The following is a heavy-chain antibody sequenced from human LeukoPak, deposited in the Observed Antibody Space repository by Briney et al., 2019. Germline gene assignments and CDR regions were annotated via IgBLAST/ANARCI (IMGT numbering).Heavy chain of an antibody. Sequence: ASVKVSCKASGYTFTGYYMHWVRQAPGQGLEWMGWINPNSGGTNYAQKFQGRVTMTRDTSISTAHMELSRLRSDDTAVYYCARGRYYYDYFDYWGQGTLVTVSS. CDR3: ARGRYYYDYFDY. V-gene: IGHV1-2*02. D-gene: IGHD3-10*01. CDR2: INPNSGGT. J-gene: IGHJ4*02. CDR1: GYTFTGYY.